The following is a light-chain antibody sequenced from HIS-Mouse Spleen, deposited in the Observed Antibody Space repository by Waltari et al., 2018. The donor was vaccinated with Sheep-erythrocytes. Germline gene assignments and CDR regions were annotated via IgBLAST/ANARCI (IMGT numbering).Light chain of an antibody. CDR2: EGS. Sequence: QSALTQPASVSGSPGQSITISCTGTSSDVGSYNLVSWYQQHPGKAPKLMIYEGSKRPSGISNRLSGSKSGNTASLTISGLQAEDEADYYCCAYAGSSTCVFGGGTKLTVL. CDR1: SSDVGSYNL. CDR3: CAYAGSSTCV. J-gene: IGLJ3*02. V-gene: IGLV2-23*01.